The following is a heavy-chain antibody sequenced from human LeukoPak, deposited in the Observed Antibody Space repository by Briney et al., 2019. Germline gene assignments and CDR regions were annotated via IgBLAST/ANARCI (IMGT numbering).Heavy chain of an antibody. CDR3: ARGHNSFDV. V-gene: IGHV3-72*01. CDR2: VRNKVYTFST. J-gene: IGHJ3*01. Sequence: GGSLRLSCAASGFTFSDYYMDWVRQAPGKGLEWLGRVRNKVYTFSTEYAASVKGRLTISRDDSKNSLYLQMNNLKTEDTAVYYCARGHNSFDVWGRGTMVTVSS. CDR1: GFTFSDYY.